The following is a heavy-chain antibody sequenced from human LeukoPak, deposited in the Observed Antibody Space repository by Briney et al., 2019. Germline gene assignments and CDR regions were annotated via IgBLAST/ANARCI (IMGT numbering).Heavy chain of an antibody. CDR1: GYTFTSYG. CDR3: ARDSMELGITGTTSPSY. V-gene: IGHV1-18*01. J-gene: IGHJ4*02. Sequence: ASVKVSCKASGYTFTSYGIIWVRQAPGQGLEWMGWISAYNGNTNYAQKLQGRVTMTTDTSTSTAYMELRSLRSDDTAVYYCARDSMELGITGTTSPSYWGQGTLVTVSS. D-gene: IGHD1-7*01. CDR2: ISAYNGNT.